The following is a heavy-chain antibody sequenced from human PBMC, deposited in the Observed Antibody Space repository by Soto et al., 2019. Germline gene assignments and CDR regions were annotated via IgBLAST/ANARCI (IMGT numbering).Heavy chain of an antibody. CDR2: IWYDGSKK. V-gene: IGHV3-33*01. CDR1: GFTFSYYG. Sequence: QVQLVESGGGVVQPGRSLRLSCAASGFTFSYYGMHWVRQAPGKGLEWVAVIWYDGSKKYYADSVKGRFTISRDNSKNTRHLQMNSVRAEDTAVYYCARDTSVSSVYYYPDSWGQGTLVTVSS. CDR3: ARDTSVSSVYYYPDS. D-gene: IGHD3-22*01. J-gene: IGHJ4*02.